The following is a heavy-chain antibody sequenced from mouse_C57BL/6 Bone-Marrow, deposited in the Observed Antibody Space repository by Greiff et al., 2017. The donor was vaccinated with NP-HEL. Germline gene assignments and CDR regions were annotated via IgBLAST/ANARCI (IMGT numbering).Heavy chain of an antibody. J-gene: IGHJ2*01. CDR2: INPGSGGT. CDR3: ARFLYSNYVGSDY. D-gene: IGHD2-5*01. CDR1: GYAFTNYL. Sequence: QVHVKQSGAELVRPGTSVKVSCKASGYAFTNYLIEWVKQRPGQGLEWIGVINPGSGGTNYNEKFKGKATLTADKSSSTAYMQLSSLTSEDSAVYFCARFLYSNYVGSDYWGQGTTLTVSS. V-gene: IGHV1-54*01.